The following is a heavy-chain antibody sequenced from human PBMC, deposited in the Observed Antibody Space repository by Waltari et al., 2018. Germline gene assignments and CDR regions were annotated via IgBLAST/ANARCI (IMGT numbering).Heavy chain of an antibody. Sequence: QVQLVQSGAEVKKPGASVKVSCKASGYTFTGYYMHWVRQAPGQGLEWMGWINPNSGGTNDAQKVRGRVTMTRDTSISTAYMDLSSLRSDDTAVYYCARDDAPFGSYFWFDPWGQGTLVTVSS. V-gene: IGHV1-2*02. J-gene: IGHJ5*02. CDR3: ARDDAPFGSYFWFDP. CDR1: GYTFTGYY. CDR2: INPNSGGT. D-gene: IGHD1-26*01.